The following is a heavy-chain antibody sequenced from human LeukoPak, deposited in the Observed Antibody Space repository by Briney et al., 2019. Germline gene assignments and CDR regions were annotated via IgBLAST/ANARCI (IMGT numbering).Heavy chain of an antibody. J-gene: IGHJ4*02. CDR3: ANPSSSWYFDY. Sequence: GGSLRLSCAASGFTFSSYATSWVRQAPGKGLEWVSAISGSGGSTYYAGSVKGRFTISRDNSKNTLYLQMNSLRAEDTAVYYCANPSSSWYFDYWGQGTLVTVSS. CDR2: ISGSGGST. D-gene: IGHD6-13*01. V-gene: IGHV3-23*01. CDR1: GFTFSSYA.